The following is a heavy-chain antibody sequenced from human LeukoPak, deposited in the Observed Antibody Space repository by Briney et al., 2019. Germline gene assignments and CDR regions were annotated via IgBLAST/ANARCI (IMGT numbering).Heavy chain of an antibody. J-gene: IGHJ5*02. D-gene: IGHD1-26*01. CDR3: AKASVGARFFDP. Sequence: PSETLSLTCTVSGGSISSGSYYWSWIRQPAGKGLEWIGRIYTSGSTNYNPSLKSRVTISVDKSKNQFSLKLSSVTAADTAVYYCAKASVGARFFDPWGQGTLVTVSS. CDR1: GGSISSGSYY. V-gene: IGHV4-61*02. CDR2: IYTSGST.